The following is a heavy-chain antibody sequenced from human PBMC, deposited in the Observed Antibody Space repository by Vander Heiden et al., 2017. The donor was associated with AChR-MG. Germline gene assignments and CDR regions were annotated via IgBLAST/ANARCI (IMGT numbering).Heavy chain of an antibody. CDR3: AKDQKWDWFDP. J-gene: IGHJ5*02. D-gene: IGHD1-26*01. V-gene: IGHV3-23*01. Sequence: EVQLLESGGGLVQPGGALRLSCAASGLTFSSSGMSWVRQAPGRGLEWVSAIKPGGDNTYYADSVKGRFTISRDNSKNTLYLQMNSLRAEDTAVYDCAKDQKWDWFDPWGQGTLVTVSS. CDR1: GLTFSSSG. CDR2: IKPGGDNT.